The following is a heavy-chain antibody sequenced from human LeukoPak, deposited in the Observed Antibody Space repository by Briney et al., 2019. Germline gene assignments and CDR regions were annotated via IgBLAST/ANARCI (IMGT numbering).Heavy chain of an antibody. CDR2: IIGSGDDT. V-gene: IGHV3-23*01. D-gene: IGHD3-3*01. J-gene: IGHJ3*02. CDR1: GFTFSSYA. CDR3: AKDQGYDFWSVNGAFDI. Sequence: GGSLRLSCAASGFTFSSYAMSWVRQAPGKGLEWVSAIIGSGDDTNYADSVKGRFTISRDNSKNTLYLQMNRLRADDTAVYYCAKDQGYDFWSVNGAFDIWGQGTMVTVSS.